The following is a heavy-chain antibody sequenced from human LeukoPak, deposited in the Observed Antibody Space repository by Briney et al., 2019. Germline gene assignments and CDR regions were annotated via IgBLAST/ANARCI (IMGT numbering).Heavy chain of an antibody. CDR3: ARARGKDYYDSSGYNDY. V-gene: IGHV3-7*01. CDR1: GFTFSSYA. CDR2: IKQDGSEK. D-gene: IGHD3-22*01. Sequence: GGSLRLSCAASGFTFSSYAMSWVRQAPGKGLEWVANIKQDGSEKYYVDSVKGRFTISRDNAKNSLYLQMNSLRAEDTAVYYCARARGKDYYDSSGYNDYWGQGTLVTVSS. J-gene: IGHJ4*02.